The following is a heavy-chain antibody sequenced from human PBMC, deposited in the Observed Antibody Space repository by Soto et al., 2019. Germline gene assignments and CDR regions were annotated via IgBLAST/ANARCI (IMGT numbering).Heavy chain of an antibody. Sequence: PGGSLRLTCAASGFTFSSYAMSWVRQAPGKGLEWVSFISSTGGSTYYTDSVKGRFTISRDNSKNTVFLQMNSLRAEDTAVYYCAKDSYGSMVASWFDPWGQGTLVTVSS. V-gene: IGHV3-23*01. CDR1: GFTFSSYA. CDR2: ISSTGGST. J-gene: IGHJ5*02. CDR3: AKDSYGSMVASWFDP. D-gene: IGHD6-13*01.